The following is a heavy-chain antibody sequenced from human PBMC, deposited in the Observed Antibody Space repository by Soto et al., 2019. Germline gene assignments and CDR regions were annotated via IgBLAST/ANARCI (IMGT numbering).Heavy chain of an antibody. J-gene: IGHJ6*02. V-gene: IGHV1-46*01. CDR1: GYTFTSYY. Sequence: GASVKVSCKASGYTFTSYYMHWVRQAPGQGLEWMGIINPSGGSTSYAQKFQGRVTMTRDTSTSTVYMYLSSLRSEDTTVYYCARDQSGVGVTVAGAGYFGMDVWGQGTTVTVSS. D-gene: IGHD2-15*01. CDR3: ARDQSGVGVTVAGAGYFGMDV. CDR2: INPSGGST.